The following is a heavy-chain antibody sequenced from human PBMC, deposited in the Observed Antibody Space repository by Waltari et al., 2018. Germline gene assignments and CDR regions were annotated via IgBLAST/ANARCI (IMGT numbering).Heavy chain of an antibody. CDR3: ARDFGGYYKNSDY. CDR2: ISSSSSYI. J-gene: IGHJ4*02. CDR1: GFTFRSYS. V-gene: IGHV3-21*01. Sequence: EVQLVESGGGLVKPGGSLRLSCAASGFTFRSYSMNWVRQAPGKGLEWVSSISSSSSYIYYADSVKGRFTISRDNAKNSLYLQMNSLRAEDTAVYYCARDFGGYYKNSDYWGQGTLVTVSS. D-gene: IGHD3-22*01.